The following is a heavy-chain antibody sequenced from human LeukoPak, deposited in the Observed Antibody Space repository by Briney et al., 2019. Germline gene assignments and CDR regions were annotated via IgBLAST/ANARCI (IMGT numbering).Heavy chain of an antibody. CDR1: GFTFSSYS. D-gene: IGHD2-21*02. CDR3: ARGLSGVVTAGDY. CDR2: ISSSSSYI. J-gene: IGHJ4*02. V-gene: IGHV3-21*01. Sequence: GGSLRLSCAASGFTFSSYSMNWVRQAPGKGLEWVSSISSSSSYIYYADSVKGRFTISRDNAKNSLYLQMNSLRAEDTAVYYCARGLSGVVTAGDYWGQGTLVTVSS.